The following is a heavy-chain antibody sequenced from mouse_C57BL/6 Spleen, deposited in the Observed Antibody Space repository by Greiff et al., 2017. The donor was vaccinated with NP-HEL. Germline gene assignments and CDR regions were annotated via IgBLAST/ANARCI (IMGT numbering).Heavy chain of an antibody. J-gene: IGHJ2*01. CDR3: ARDAGYYFDY. Sequence: VQLQESGPGMVKPSQSLSLTCTVTGYSITSGYDWHWIRHFPGNKLEWMGYISYSGSTNYNPSLKSRISITHDTSKNHFFLKLNSVTTEDTATYYCARDAGYYFDYWGQGTTRTVSS. CDR1: GYSITSGYD. V-gene: IGHV3-1*01. D-gene: IGHD2-2*01. CDR2: ISYSGST.